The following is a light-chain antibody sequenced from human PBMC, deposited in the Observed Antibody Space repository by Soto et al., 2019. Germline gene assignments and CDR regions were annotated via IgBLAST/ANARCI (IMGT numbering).Light chain of an antibody. CDR3: SSYTSSSTLV. CDR2: DVS. V-gene: IGLV2-14*03. Sequence: QSALTQPASVSGSPGHSITISCTGTSGDIGSYNRVSWYQQHPGKAPKLMIYDVSNRPSGVSSRFSGSKSANTASLSISGLQADDEADYYCSSYTSSSTLVFGTGTKLTVL. CDR1: SGDIGSYNR. J-gene: IGLJ1*01.